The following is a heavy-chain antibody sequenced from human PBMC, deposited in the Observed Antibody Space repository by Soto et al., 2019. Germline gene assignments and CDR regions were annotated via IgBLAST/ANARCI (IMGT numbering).Heavy chain of an antibody. CDR2: INSDGSST. D-gene: IGHD3-3*01. V-gene: IGHV3-74*01. Sequence: KGLARVSRINSDGSSTSYADSVKGRFTISRDNAKDTLYLQMNSLRAEETAVYYCASGKYYDCWSGSTSGFDYWVQGTLVTVSS. J-gene: IGHJ4*02. CDR3: ASGKYYDCWSGSTSGFDY.